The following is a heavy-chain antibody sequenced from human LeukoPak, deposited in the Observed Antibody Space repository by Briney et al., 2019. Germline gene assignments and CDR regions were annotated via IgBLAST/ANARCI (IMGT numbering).Heavy chain of an antibody. V-gene: IGHV3-64*01. D-gene: IGHD3-3*01. Sequence: GGSLRLSCAASGFTFSSYAMHWARQAPGKGLEYVSAISSNGGSTYYANSVKGRFTISRDNSKNTLYLQMGSLRAEDMAVYYCARPDYDFWSGYRYWGQGTLVTVSS. CDR2: ISSNGGST. CDR1: GFTFSSYA. J-gene: IGHJ4*02. CDR3: ARPDYDFWSGYRY.